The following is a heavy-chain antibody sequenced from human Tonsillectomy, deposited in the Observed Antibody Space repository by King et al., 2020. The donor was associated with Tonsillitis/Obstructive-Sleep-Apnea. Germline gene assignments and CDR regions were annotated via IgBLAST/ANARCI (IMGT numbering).Heavy chain of an antibody. CDR2: IYYTGST. Sequence: VQLQESGPGLVKPSETLSLTCTVSGGSISSYYWSWIRQPPGEGLEWSGYIYYTGSTNYNPSLKRRVTISVDTPKNQFSLKLNSVTAADTAVYYCAVPTGGWYQAAFDIWGQGTMVSVSS. CDR1: GGSISSYY. J-gene: IGHJ3*02. V-gene: IGHV4-59*08. D-gene: IGHD6-19*01. CDR3: AVPTGGWYQAAFDI.